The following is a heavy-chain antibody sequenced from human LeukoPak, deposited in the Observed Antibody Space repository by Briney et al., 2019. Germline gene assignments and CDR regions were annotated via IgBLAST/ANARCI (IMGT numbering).Heavy chain of an antibody. CDR1: GFTFSSYG. CDR3: AKVTTKAGYSSSWYGIHYYGMDV. J-gene: IGHJ6*02. Sequence: GGSLRLSCAASGFTFSSYGMHWVRQAPGKGLEWVAVISYDGSNKYYADSVKGRFTISRDNSKNTLYLQMNSLRAEDTAVYYCAKVTTKAGYSSSWYGIHYYGMDVWGQGTTVTVSS. V-gene: IGHV3-30*18. D-gene: IGHD6-13*01. CDR2: ISYDGSNK.